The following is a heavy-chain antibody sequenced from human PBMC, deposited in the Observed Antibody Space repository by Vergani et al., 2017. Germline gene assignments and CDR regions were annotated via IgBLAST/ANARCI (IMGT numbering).Heavy chain of an antibody. J-gene: IGHJ4*02. CDR2: IYYSWST. D-gene: IGHD6-19*01. V-gene: IGHV4-39*01. CDR3: ARLGRYSSGCPVLR. Sequence: QLQLQESGPGLVKPSETLSLTCTVSGGSISSSSYYWGWIRQPPGKGLEWIGRIYYSWSTYYNPSLKHRLTISVDTSKNQFSLKLSSVTAADTSVYYCARLGRYSSGCPVLRWGQGTLVTVSS. CDR1: GGSISSSSYY.